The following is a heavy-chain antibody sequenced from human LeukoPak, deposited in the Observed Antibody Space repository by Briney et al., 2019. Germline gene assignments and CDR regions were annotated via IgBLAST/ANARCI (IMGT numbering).Heavy chain of an antibody. CDR1: GFTFSSYA. CDR3: ASSNTVMARFDY. V-gene: IGHV3-30-3*01. Sequence: GRSLRLSCAASGFTFSSYAMHWVRQAPGKGLEWVAVISYDGSNKYYADSVKGRFTISRDNSKNTLYLQMNSLRAEDTAVYFCASSNTVMARFDYWGQGTLVTVSS. J-gene: IGHJ4*02. D-gene: IGHD5-18*01. CDR2: ISYDGSNK.